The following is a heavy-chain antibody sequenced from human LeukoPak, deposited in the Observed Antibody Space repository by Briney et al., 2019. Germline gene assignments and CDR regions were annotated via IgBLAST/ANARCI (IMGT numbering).Heavy chain of an antibody. J-gene: IGHJ4*02. CDR1: GFTFSSYG. CDR2: IWYDGSNK. CDR3: AKDFSSLLTYYYDSSGSLFDY. Sequence: PGGSLRLSCAASGFTFSSYGMHWVRQAPGKGLEWVALIWYDGSNKYYADSVKGRLTISRDNSKNTLYLQMNSLRAEDTAVYYCAKDFSSLLTYYYDSSGSLFDYWGQGTLVTVSS. D-gene: IGHD3-22*01. V-gene: IGHV3-30*02.